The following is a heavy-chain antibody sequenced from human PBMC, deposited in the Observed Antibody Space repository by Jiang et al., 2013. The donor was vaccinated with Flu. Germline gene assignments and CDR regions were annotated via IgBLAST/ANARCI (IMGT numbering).Heavy chain of an antibody. D-gene: IGHD3-10*01. CDR2: INGSGGTA. J-gene: IGHJ5*02. CDR1: GFTFSTYA. CDR3: AKGWFGELWGYNWFDP. V-gene: IGHV3-23*01. Sequence: QLLESGGGLVQPGGSLRLSCAASGFTFSTYAMTWVRQSPGKGLEWVSAINGSGGTAYYADSVKGRFTISRDNSKNTLFLQLNSLRSEDTARYYCAKGWFGELWGYNWFDPWGQGTLVTVSS.